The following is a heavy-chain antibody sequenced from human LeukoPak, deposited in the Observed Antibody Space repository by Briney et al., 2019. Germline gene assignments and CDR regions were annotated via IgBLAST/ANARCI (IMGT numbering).Heavy chain of an antibody. CDR2: IYYSGST. Sequence: SETLSLTCAVSGYSISSGYYWGWIRQPPGKGLEWIGSIYYSGSTYYNPSLKSRVTISVDTSKNQFSLKLSSVTAADTAVYYCARGFPVTRGYSYGPIDYWGQGTLVTVSS. V-gene: IGHV4-38-2*01. CDR3: ARGFPVTRGYSYGPIDY. CDR1: GYSISSGYY. J-gene: IGHJ4*02. D-gene: IGHD5-18*01.